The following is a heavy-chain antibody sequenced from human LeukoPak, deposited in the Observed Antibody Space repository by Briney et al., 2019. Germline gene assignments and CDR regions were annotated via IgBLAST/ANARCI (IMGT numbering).Heavy chain of an antibody. J-gene: IGHJ4*02. V-gene: IGHV3-74*01. CDR3: ARDPRIVGATHFDY. Sequence: GGSPRLSCAASGNYWMHWVRQVPGKGLVWVSHINSDGSWTSYADSVKGRFTISKDNAKNTVYLQMNSLRAEDTAVYYCARDPRIVGATHFDYWGQGTLVTVSS. CDR2: INSDGSWT. D-gene: IGHD1-26*01. CDR1: GNYW.